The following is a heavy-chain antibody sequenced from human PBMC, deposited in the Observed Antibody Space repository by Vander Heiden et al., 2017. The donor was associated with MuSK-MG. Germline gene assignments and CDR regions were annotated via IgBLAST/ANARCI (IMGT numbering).Heavy chain of an antibody. CDR2: IIPIFGTA. CDR1: GGTFSSYA. J-gene: IGHJ4*02. D-gene: IGHD2-15*01. Sequence: QVQLVQSGAEVKKPGSSVKVSCKASGGTFSSYAISWVRQAPGQGLEWMGGIIPIFGTANYAQKFQGRVTITADESTSTAYMELSSLRSEDTAVYYCASRPPQGYCSGGSCYSDYWGQGTLVTVSS. CDR3: ASRPPQGYCSGGSCYSDY. V-gene: IGHV1-69*01.